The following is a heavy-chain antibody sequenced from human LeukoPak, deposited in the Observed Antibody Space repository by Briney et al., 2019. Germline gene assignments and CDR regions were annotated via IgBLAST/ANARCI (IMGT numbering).Heavy chain of an antibody. V-gene: IGHV1-18*01. CDR1: GYTFTSYG. CDR2: ISAYNGNT. CDR3: ARNSIVVVPAAMSDY. Sequence: ASVKVSCKASGYTFTSYGISWVRQAPGQGLEWMGWISAYNGNTNYAQRFQGRVTMTTDTSTSTPYMELRSLRSDDTAVYYCARNSIVVVPAAMSDYWGQGTLVTVSS. D-gene: IGHD2-2*01. J-gene: IGHJ4*02.